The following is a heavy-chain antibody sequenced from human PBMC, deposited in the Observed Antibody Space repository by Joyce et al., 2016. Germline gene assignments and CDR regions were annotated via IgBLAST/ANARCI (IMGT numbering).Heavy chain of an antibody. Sequence: LEWVSGITGGGTTYNAESVKGRFTISRDNSENMLNLQMSSLRAEDTALYYCAKGAEVTSNLDSWGQGTLVTVSS. V-gene: IGHV3-23*01. CDR3: AKGAEVTSNLDS. J-gene: IGHJ4*02. D-gene: IGHD4-11*01. CDR2: ITGGGTT.